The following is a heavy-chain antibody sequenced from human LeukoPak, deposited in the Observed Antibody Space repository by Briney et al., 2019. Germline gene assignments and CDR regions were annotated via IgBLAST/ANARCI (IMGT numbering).Heavy chain of an antibody. J-gene: IGHJ4*02. V-gene: IGHV3-33*01. D-gene: IGHD2-15*01. CDR3: ARGQYSPDY. Sequence: GGSLRLSCAASGFTFSSYGMHWVRQAPGKGLEWVAVMWYDGSNRYYTDSVKDRFTISRDNSKNTLYLQMNSLRAEDTAVYYCARGQYSPDYWGQGTLVTVSS. CDR2: MWYDGSNR. CDR1: GFTFSSYG.